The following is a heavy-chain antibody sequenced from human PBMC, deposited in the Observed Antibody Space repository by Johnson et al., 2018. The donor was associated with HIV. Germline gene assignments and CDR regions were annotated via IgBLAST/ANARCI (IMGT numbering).Heavy chain of an antibody. D-gene: IGHD2-2*01. J-gene: IGHJ3*01. CDR2: IKQDGNEK. Sequence: VQLVESGGGLVQPGGSLRLSCAASGFNVISNEMTCVRLAPGKGLEWVANIKQDGNEKYYVDSLKGRFTISRDNAKNSLYLQMNSLRAEDTAVYYCVRDLPIGPAGPNDAFDLWGHGTMVTVSS. CDR1: GFNVISNE. CDR3: VRDLPIGPAGPNDAFDL. V-gene: IGHV3-7*05.